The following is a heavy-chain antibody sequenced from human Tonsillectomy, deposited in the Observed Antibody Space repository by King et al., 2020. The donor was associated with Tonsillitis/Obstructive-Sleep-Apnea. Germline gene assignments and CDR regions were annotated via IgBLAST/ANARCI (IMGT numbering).Heavy chain of an antibody. J-gene: IGHJ5*02. D-gene: IGHD6-13*01. CDR2: INHSGST. V-gene: IGHV4-34*01. CDR1: GGSFSGYY. Sequence: VQLQQWGAGLLKPSETLSLTCAVYGGSFSGYYWSWIRQPPGKGLEWIGEINHSGSTNYNPSLKSRGTISVDTSKNQFSLKLCSLTAADTAVYYCASRPIAAAGPDNWFDPWGQGTLVTVSS. CDR3: ASRPIAAAGPDNWFDP.